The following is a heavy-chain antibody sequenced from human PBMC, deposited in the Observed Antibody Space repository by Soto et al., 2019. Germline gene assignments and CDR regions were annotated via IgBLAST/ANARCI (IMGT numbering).Heavy chain of an antibody. V-gene: IGHV1-2*07. CDR3: ATDLGSGRIP. D-gene: IGHD6-25*01. Sequence: QVQLVQSGSEEKKPVASVRVSCKTSGYTCTDSHLHWVRQAPGQGLEWMGWSAPSSGGTNFARKFEGRVTLTRDTSISPAYMELSSLRSDDTAVYFCATDLGSGRIPWGQGTLVTVSS. CDR1: GYTCTDSH. CDR2: SAPSSGGT. J-gene: IGHJ5*02.